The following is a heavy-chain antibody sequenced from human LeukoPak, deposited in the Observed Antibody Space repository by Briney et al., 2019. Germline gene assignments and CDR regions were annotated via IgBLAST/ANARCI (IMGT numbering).Heavy chain of an antibody. CDR3: ARGKWLRLGRGYDLDY. V-gene: IGHV4-61*01. D-gene: IGHD5-12*01. J-gene: IGHJ4*02. Sequence: SETLSLTCTVSSGSVSSGSYFWPWIRQPPGKVLVSFGYVSYTGSSNYNPSLKSRVTISVDTSKNQFSLKLSSVTAADTAVYYCARGKWLRLGRGYDLDYWGQGTLVTVSS. CDR2: VSYTGSS. CDR1: SGSVSSGSYF.